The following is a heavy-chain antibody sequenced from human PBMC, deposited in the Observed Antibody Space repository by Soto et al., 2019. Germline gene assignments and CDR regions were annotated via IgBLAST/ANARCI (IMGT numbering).Heavy chain of an antibody. J-gene: IGHJ6*02. D-gene: IGHD2-2*03. CDR2: IYYSGST. CDR3: ARDGYCISTSCYYGMDV. V-gene: IGHV4-59*01. Sequence: SETLSLTCTVSGGSISSYYWSWIRQPPGKGLEWIGYIYYSGSTNYNPSLKSRVTISVDTSKNQFSLKLSSVTAADTAVYYCARDGYCISTSCYYGMDVWGQGTTVTVSS. CDR1: GGSISSYY.